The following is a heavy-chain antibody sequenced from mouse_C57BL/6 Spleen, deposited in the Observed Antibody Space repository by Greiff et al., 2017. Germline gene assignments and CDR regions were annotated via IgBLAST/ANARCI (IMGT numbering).Heavy chain of an antibody. V-gene: IGHV1-64*01. J-gene: IGHJ2*01. CDR2: IHPNSGST. D-gene: IGHD1-1*01. CDR3: ARLLRDRGTYYFDY. CDR1: GYTFTSYW. Sequence: QVQLQQPGAELVKPGASVKLSCKASGYTFTSYWMHWVKQRPGQGLEWIGMIHPNSGSTNYNEKFKSKATLTVDKSSSTAYMQLSSLTSEDSAVYYCARLLRDRGTYYFDYWGQGTTLSVSS.